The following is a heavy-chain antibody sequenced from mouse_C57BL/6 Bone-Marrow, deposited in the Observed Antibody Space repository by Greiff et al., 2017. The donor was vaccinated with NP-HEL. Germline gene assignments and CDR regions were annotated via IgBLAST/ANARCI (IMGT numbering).Heavy chain of an antibody. CDR3: ARADYCGSSPDY. CDR1: GYAFSSSW. Sequence: VQLQQSGPELVKPGASVKISCKASGYAFSSSWMNWVKQRPGKGLEWIGRLYPGDGDTNYNGKFKGKATMTADKSTSTAYMQRSSRTSEDYAVDVCARADYCGSSPDYWGQGTTLTVSS. V-gene: IGHV1-82*01. CDR2: LYPGDGDT. J-gene: IGHJ2*01. D-gene: IGHD1-1*01.